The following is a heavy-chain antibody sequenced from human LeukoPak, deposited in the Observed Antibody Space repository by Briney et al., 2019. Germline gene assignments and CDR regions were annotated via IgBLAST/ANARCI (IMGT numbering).Heavy chain of an antibody. D-gene: IGHD3-22*01. Sequence: GGSLRLSCAASGFTFSSYSMNWVRQAPGKGLEWVSYISSSSSTIYYADSVKGRFTISRDNAKNSLYLQMNSLRAEDTAVYYCARMYYYDPAWFDPWGQGTLVTVSS. CDR1: GFTFSSYS. J-gene: IGHJ5*02. V-gene: IGHV3-48*04. CDR3: ARMYYYDPAWFDP. CDR2: ISSSSSTI.